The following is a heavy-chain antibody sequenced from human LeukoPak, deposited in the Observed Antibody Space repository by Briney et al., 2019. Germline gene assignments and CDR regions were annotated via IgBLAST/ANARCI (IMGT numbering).Heavy chain of an antibody. J-gene: IGHJ3*02. Sequence: SETLSLTCTVSGGSISSYYWSWIRQPPGKGLEWIGYIYTSGSTNYNPSLKSRATISVDTSKNQFSLKLSSVTAADTAVYYCARPKEGAFDTWGQGTMVTVSS. CDR2: IYTSGST. V-gene: IGHV4-4*09. CDR3: ARPKEGAFDT. CDR1: GGSISSYY.